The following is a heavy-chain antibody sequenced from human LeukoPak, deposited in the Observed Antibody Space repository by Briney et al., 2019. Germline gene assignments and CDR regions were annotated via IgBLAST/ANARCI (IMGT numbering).Heavy chain of an antibody. V-gene: IGHV1-18*01. CDR1: GYTFTSYG. CDR2: ISAYNGNT. J-gene: IGHJ6*03. CDR3: ARDDLTGSLNYYYMDV. D-gene: IGHD3-9*01. Sequence: ASVKVSCKASGYTFTSYGISWVRQAPGQGLEWMGWISAYNGNTNYAQKLQGRVTMTTDTSTSTAYMELRSLRSDDTAVYYCARDDLTGSLNYYYMDVWGKGTTVTVSS.